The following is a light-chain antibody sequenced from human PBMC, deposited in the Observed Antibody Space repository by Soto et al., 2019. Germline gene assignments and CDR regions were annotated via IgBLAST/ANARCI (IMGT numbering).Light chain of an antibody. J-gene: IGKJ1*01. CDR1: QSISSY. Sequence: DIQMTQSPSSLSASVGDSVTITCRASQSISSYLNWYQQKPGKAPKLLIYAASSLKSGVPSRFSSSRSGTEFTLTISSLKPEDFATYSCQQRYSTPRTFGQGTKVEIK. CDR3: QQRYSTPRT. CDR2: AAS. V-gene: IGKV1-39*01.